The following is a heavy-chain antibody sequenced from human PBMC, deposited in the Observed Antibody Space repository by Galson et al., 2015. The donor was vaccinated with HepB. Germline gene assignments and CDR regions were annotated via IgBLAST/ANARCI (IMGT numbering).Heavy chain of an antibody. D-gene: IGHD2-2*01. CDR2: ISAYNGNT. V-gene: IGHV1-18*01. J-gene: IGHJ3*02. CDR3: ARVVVVPAATIGYAFDI. Sequence: SVKVSCKASGYTFTSYGISWVRQAPGQGLEWMGWISAYNGNTNYAQKLQGRVTMTTDTSTSTAYMELRSLRSDDTAVYYCARVVVVPAATIGYAFDIWGQGTMVTVSS. CDR1: GYTFTSYG.